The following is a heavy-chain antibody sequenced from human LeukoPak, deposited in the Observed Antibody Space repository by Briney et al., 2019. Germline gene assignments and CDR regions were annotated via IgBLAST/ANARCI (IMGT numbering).Heavy chain of an antibody. V-gene: IGHV3-23*01. CDR3: ARVPHPTYYFDY. CDR2: VSGNGATT. D-gene: IGHD4-11*01. J-gene: IGHJ4*02. Sequence: GGSLRLSCAASGFTFSNDWMSWVRQAPGKGLEWVSTVSGNGATTYYADSVKGRFTISRDNSKNTLDLQMSSLRAEDTAIYFCARVPHPTYYFDYWGRGTLVTVSS. CDR1: GFTFSNDW.